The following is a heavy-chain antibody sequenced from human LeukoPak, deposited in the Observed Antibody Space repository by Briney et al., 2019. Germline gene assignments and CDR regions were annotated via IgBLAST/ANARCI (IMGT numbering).Heavy chain of an antibody. CDR1: GYTFTTYG. Sequence: ASVKVSCKASGYTFTTYGINWVRQAPGQGLELMGWISADNGNTRFAQKFQGRVTMTTDTSTTTAYMDLRSLRSEDTAVYYCVRGSGWPYYYYMDVWGKGTTVTVSS. D-gene: IGHD6-19*01. V-gene: IGHV1-18*01. CDR2: ISADNGNT. J-gene: IGHJ6*03. CDR3: VRGSGWPYYYYMDV.